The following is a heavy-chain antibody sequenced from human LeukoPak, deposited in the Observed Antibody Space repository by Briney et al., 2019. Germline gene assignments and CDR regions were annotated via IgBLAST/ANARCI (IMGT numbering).Heavy chain of an antibody. J-gene: IGHJ4*02. CDR3: ARGDLVGADDTNFDY. V-gene: IGHV1-8*03. Sequence: GASVTVSCTASGYTFTSYDINWVRQATGQGLEWMGWMNPNSGNTGYAQKFQARVTITRNTSISTAYMELSSLRSEDTAVYYCARGDLVGADDTNFDYWGQGTLVTVSS. D-gene: IGHD1-26*01. CDR2: MNPNSGNT. CDR1: GYTFTSYD.